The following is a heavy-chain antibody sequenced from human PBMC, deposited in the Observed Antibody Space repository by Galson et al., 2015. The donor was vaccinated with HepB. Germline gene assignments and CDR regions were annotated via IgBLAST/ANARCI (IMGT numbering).Heavy chain of an antibody. J-gene: IGHJ6*03. CDR1: GFSLSSST. CDR3: TRQIPYYYMDV. Sequence: SLRLSCAASGFSLSSSTMHWVRQASGKGLEWVGRIKSKANNYATAYAASVRGRFTISRDNSKNTAYLQMKSLKTGDTAVYYCTRQIPYYYMDVWGKGTTVTVSS. CDR2: IKSKANNYAT. D-gene: IGHD2-21*01. V-gene: IGHV3-73*01.